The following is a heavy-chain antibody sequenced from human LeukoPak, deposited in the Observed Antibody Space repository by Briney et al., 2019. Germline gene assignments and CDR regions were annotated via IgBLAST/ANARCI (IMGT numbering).Heavy chain of an antibody. V-gene: IGHV3-74*01. CDR2: INSDGSST. J-gene: IGHJ6*03. Sequence: GGSLRLSCAASGFTFSSYWMHWVRQAPGKGLVWVSRINSDGSSTSYADSVKGRFTISRDNAKNTLYLQMNSLRAEDTAVYYCAKRGTNIVLPYYYYYMDVWGKGTTVTVSS. CDR3: AKRGTNIVLPYYYYYMDV. CDR1: GFTFSSYW. D-gene: IGHD2/OR15-2a*01.